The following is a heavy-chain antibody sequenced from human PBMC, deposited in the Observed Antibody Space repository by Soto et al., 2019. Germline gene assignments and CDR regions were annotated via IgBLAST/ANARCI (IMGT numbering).Heavy chain of an antibody. J-gene: IGHJ4*02. D-gene: IGHD3-22*01. CDR2: INVYNGNT. CDR1: GYTFTSNS. V-gene: IGHV1-18*04. Sequence: ASVKVSCKASGYTFTSNSIGWVRQAPGQGLEWMGWINVYNGNTKYAQQLQGRVTLTTDTSTSTAYLQWSSLKASDTAIYYCARHKSRSGSYPIDYWGQGTLVTVSS. CDR3: ARHKSRSGSYPIDY.